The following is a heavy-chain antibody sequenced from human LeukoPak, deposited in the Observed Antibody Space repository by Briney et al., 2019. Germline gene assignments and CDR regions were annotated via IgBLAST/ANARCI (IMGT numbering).Heavy chain of an antibody. V-gene: IGHV1-2*02. D-gene: IGHD2-2*01. Sequence: ASVKVSCKASGYTFTGYYMHWVRQAPGQGLEWMGLINPNSGGTNYAQKFQGRVTMTRDTSISTAYMELSRLRSDDTAVYYCARDSGAVPAARGNWFDPWGQGTLVTVSS. CDR1: GYTFTGYY. CDR3: ARDSGAVPAARGNWFDP. CDR2: INPNSGGT. J-gene: IGHJ5*02.